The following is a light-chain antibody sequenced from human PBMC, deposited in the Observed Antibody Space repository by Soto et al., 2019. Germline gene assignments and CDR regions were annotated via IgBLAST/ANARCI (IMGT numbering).Light chain of an antibody. J-gene: IGLJ3*02. Sequence: QSVLTQPPSVSGAPGQRVTISCTGSSSNIGAGYDVHWYQQLPGTAPKLLIYGNKNRPSGVPDRFSGSKSATSASLAITGLQAEDEADYYCLLHYGGGQVFGGGTKLTVL. V-gene: IGLV1-40*01. CDR1: SSNIGAGYD. CDR3: LLHYGGGQV. CDR2: GNK.